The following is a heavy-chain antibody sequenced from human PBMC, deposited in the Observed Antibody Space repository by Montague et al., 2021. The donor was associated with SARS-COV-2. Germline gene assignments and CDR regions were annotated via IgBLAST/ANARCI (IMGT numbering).Heavy chain of an antibody. V-gene: IGHV3-21*01. CDR1: GFTFSSYS. CDR2: ISSSSSYI. D-gene: IGHD2-8*01. Sequence: SLRLSCAASGFTFSSYSMNWVRQAPGKGLEWVSSISSSSSYIYYADSVKGRFTISRDNAKNSLYLQMNSLRAEDTAVYYCAGLNGVRYLYWYFDLWGCGTLVTVSS. J-gene: IGHJ2*01. CDR3: AGLNGVRYLYWYFDL.